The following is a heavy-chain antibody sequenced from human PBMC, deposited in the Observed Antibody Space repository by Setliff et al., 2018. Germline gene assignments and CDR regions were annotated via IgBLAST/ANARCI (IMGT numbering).Heavy chain of an antibody. V-gene: IGHV4-30-4*02. CDR2: IYYTGKT. Sequence: PSETLSLTCTVSGDSLSGDNYFWSWIRHLPGKGLQWLEHIYYTGKTYYNPSLKSRLEMSVDTSKREFALRLSSVTAADTAVYYCARTSTYVLGSGSYWDRWFDPWSQGTLVTVPQ. J-gene: IGHJ5*02. CDR3: ARTSTYVLGSGSYWDRWFDP. CDR1: GDSLSGDNYF. D-gene: IGHD3-10*01.